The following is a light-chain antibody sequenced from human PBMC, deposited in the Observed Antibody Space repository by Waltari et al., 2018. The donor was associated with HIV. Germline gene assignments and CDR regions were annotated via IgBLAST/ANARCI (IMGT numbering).Light chain of an antibody. Sequence: QSALTQPPSASGSPGQPVTIPCTGTSRDVGGYNYVPWYTQHPGDAPKVVCFELDKRPSGVPVRLSGSKSGNTASLTVSGLQAEDEATYYSASYAGRNNLVFGGGTKLTVL. CDR2: ELD. J-gene: IGLJ2*01. CDR3: ASYAGRNNLV. V-gene: IGLV2-8*01. CDR1: SRDVGGYNY.